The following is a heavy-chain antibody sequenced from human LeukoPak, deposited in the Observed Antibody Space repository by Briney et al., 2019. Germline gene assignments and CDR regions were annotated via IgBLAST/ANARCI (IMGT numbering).Heavy chain of an antibody. D-gene: IGHD3-16*02. CDR3: ARDRNYDYIWGSYRPDYFDY. V-gene: IGHV3-23*01. CDR2: ISGSGGST. CDR1: GFTFSSYA. Sequence: GGSLRLSCAASGFTFSSYAMSWVRQAPGKGLEWVSAISGSGGSTYYADSVKGRFTISGDNAKNSLYLQMNSLRAEDTAVYYCARDRNYDYIWGSYRPDYFDYWGQGTLVAVSS. J-gene: IGHJ4*02.